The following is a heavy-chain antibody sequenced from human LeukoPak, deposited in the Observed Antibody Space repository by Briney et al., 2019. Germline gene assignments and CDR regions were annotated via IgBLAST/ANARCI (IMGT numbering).Heavy chain of an antibody. CDR3: ASKDSSGWYEEA. D-gene: IGHD6-19*01. V-gene: IGHV1-46*01. J-gene: IGHJ5*02. CDR2: INPSGGRT. CDR1: GYTFTTYD. Sequence: AAVKVSCKASGYTFTTYDMHWVRQAPGQGLEWMGVINPSGGRTSYAQKFQGRVTMTRDTSTSTVYMELSSLRSEDTAMYYCASKDSSGWYEEAWGQGTLVTVPS.